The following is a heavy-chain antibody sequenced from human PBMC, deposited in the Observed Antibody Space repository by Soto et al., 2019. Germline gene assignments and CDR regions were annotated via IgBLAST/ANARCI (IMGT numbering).Heavy chain of an antibody. CDR2: IKKDGSDK. D-gene: IGHD2-21*01. J-gene: IGHJ4*02. CDR1: GFTFSAYW. CDR3: ARDGIGGDWNTDF. V-gene: IGHV3-7*01. Sequence: EVQLVESGGTLVQPGESLRLSCAASGFTFSAYWMSWVRQAPGKGLEWVANIKKDGSDKYYVDSVKGRFIVSRDNAKNSLYLQMNSLRVEDTAVYYCARDGIGGDWNTDFWGQGTLVTVSS.